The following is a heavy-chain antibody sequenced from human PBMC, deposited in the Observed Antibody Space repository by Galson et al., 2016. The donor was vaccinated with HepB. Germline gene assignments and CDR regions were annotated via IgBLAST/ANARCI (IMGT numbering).Heavy chain of an antibody. V-gene: IGHV2-5*04. J-gene: IGHJ5*02. CDR3: VVHDAGFNSIDL. CDR2: LYWDGGG. CDR1: GFSLSNGVA. Sequence: PALVKPTQTLTLTCSFSGFSLSNGVAVGWVRHSPGKAPQWLALLYWDGGGRFNPSLTARLTIATVASTNQVVLKMTDMDPTDTGTYYCVVHDAGFNSIDLWGQGTLVSVSS. D-gene: IGHD2-21*01.